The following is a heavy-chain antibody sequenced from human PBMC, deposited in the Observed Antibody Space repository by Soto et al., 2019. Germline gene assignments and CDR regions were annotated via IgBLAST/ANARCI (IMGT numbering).Heavy chain of an antibody. J-gene: IGHJ4*02. D-gene: IGHD3-3*01. CDR2: ISYDGSNK. CDR1: GFTFSSYG. V-gene: IGHV3-30*18. CDR3: AKGAQRFLESFPGY. Sequence: PGGSLRLSCAASGFTFSSYGMHWVRQAPGKGLEWVAVISYDGSNKYYADSVKGRFTISRDNSKNTLYLQMNSLRAEDTAVYYCAKGAQRFLESFPGYWGQGTLVTVSS.